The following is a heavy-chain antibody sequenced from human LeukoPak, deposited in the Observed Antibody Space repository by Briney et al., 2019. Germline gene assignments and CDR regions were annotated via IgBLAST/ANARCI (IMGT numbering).Heavy chain of an antibody. Sequence: ASVKVSCKASGYTFTRYYMHWVRQPPAQGLEWMGWINPKSGGTNYEQEFKGRVNMARDRFISTAYMEMSRLRSEVTAVYYCARVGEYIAVAGKGDWFDPWGQGTLVTVPS. J-gene: IGHJ5*02. D-gene: IGHD6-19*01. V-gene: IGHV1-2*02. CDR2: INPKSGGT. CDR1: GYTFTRYY. CDR3: ARVGEYIAVAGKGDWFDP.